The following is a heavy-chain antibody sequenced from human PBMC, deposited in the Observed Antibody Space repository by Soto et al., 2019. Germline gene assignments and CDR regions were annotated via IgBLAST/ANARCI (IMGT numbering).Heavy chain of an antibody. Sequence: ASVKVSCKACGYTFTSYYMHWVRQAPGQGLEWMGIINPSGGSTSYAQKFQGRVTMTRDTYTRTVYMELSSLRSEDTAVYYCARDLNSYYRNCLLYYYYYYMDVWGKGTTVTVSS. J-gene: IGHJ6*03. CDR3: ARDLNSYYRNCLLYYYYYYMDV. CDR2: INPSGGST. V-gene: IGHV1-46*01. CDR1: GYTFTSYY. D-gene: IGHD2-21*02.